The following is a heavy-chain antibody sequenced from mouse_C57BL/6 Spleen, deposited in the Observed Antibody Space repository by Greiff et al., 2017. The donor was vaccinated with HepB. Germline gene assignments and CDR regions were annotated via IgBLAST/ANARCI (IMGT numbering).Heavy chain of an antibody. CDR1: GYTFTDYN. V-gene: IGHV1-22*01. J-gene: IGHJ3*01. Sequence: VQLQQSGPELVKPGASVKMSCKASGYTFTDYNMHWVKQSHGKSLEWIGYINPNNGGTSYNQKFKGKATLAVNKSSSTAYMELRSLTSEDSAVYYCARSGYSLGFAYWGQGTLVTVSA. D-gene: IGHD2-3*01. CDR2: INPNNGGT. CDR3: ARSGYSLGFAY.